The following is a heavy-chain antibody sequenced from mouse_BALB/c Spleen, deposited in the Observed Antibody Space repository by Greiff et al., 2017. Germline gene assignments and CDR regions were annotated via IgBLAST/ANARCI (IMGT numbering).Heavy chain of an antibody. CDR3: ARWGYGNYYFDY. Sequence: VQLKESGGGLVQPGGSRKLSCAASGFTFSSFGMHWVRQAPEKGLEWVAYISSGSSTIYYADTVKGRFTISRDNPKNTLFLQMTSLRSEDTAMYYCARWGYGNYYFDYWGQGTTLTVSS. V-gene: IGHV5-17*02. D-gene: IGHD2-10*02. CDR1: GFTFSSFG. J-gene: IGHJ2*01. CDR2: ISSGSSTI.